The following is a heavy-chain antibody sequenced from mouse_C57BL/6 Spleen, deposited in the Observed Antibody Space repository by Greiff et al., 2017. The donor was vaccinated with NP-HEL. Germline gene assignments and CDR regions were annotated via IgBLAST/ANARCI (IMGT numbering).Heavy chain of an antibody. CDR1: GYTFTSYW. D-gene: IGHD1-1*01. CDR2: IHPNSGST. CDR3: AKIYYYGRGDY. Sequence: VQLQQSGAELVKPGASVKLSCKASGYTFTSYWMHWVKQRPGQGLEWIGMIHPNSGSTNYNEKFKSKATLTVDKSSSTAYMQLSSLTSEDSAVYYCAKIYYYGRGDYWGQGTTLTVSS. J-gene: IGHJ2*01. V-gene: IGHV1-64*01.